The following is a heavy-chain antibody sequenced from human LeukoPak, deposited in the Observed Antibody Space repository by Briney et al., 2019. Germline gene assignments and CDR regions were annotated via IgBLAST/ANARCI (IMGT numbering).Heavy chain of an antibody. D-gene: IGHD6-19*01. CDR3: AKVAVADTKSANYYYYYMDV. CDR2: ISGSGGST. V-gene: IGHV3-23*01. CDR1: GFTFSSYA. J-gene: IGHJ6*03. Sequence: LPGGSLRLSCAASGFTFSSYAMSWVRQAPRKGLQWVSAISGSGGSTYYADSVKGRFTISRDNSKNTLYLQMNSLRAEDTAVYYCAKVAVADTKSANYYYYYMDVWGKGTTVTVSS.